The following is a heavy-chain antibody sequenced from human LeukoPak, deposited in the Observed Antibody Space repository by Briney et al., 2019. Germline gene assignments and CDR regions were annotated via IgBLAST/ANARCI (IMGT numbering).Heavy chain of an antibody. V-gene: IGHV1-69*04. J-gene: IGHJ3*02. Sequence: GASVKVSCKASGGTFSSYAISWVRQAPGQGLEWMGRIIPILGIANYAQKFQGRVTITADKSTSTAYMELSSLRSEDTAVYYCAIVVVAASEAFDIWGQGTMVTVSS. CDR3: AIVVVAASEAFDI. CDR1: GGTFSSYA. CDR2: IIPILGIA. D-gene: IGHD2-15*01.